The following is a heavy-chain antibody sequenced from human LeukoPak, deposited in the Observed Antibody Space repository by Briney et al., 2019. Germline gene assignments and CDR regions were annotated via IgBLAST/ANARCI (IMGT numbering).Heavy chain of an antibody. CDR2: IKSKTDGGTT. CDR1: EFTFSNAW. V-gene: IGHV3-15*01. Sequence: PGGSLRLSCAASEFTFSNAWMSWVRQAPGKGLEWVGRIKSKTDGGTTDYAAPVKGRFTISRDDSKTTLYLQMNSLKTEDTAVYYCTTGANYYDSSGYYYFDYWGQGTLVTVSS. CDR3: TTGANYYDSSGYYYFDY. D-gene: IGHD3-22*01. J-gene: IGHJ4*02.